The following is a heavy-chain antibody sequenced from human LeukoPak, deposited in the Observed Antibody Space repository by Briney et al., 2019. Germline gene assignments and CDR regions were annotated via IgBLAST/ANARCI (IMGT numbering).Heavy chain of an antibody. Sequence: GGSLRLSCAASGFTFDDYGMSWVRQAPGKGLEWVSGINWNGGSTGYADSVKGRFTISRDNAKNSLYLQMNSLRAEYTALYHCARESWGDSTFDYWGQGTLVTVSS. CDR1: GFTFDDYG. V-gene: IGHV3-20*01. CDR3: ARESWGDSTFDY. J-gene: IGHJ4*02. CDR2: INWNGGST. D-gene: IGHD2-21*02.